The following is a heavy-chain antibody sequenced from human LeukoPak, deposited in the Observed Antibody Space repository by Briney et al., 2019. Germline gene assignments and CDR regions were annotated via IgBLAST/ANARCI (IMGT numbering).Heavy chain of an antibody. J-gene: IGHJ4*02. V-gene: IGHV3-30-3*01. CDR2: ISYDGSNK. CDR3: ARGVYCSSTSCYFVFDY. Sequence: PGGSLRLSCAASGFTFSSYAMHWVRQAPGKGLEWVAVISYDGSNKYYADSVKGRFTISRDNAKNSLYLQMNSLRAEDTAVYYCARGVYCSSTSCYFVFDYWGQGTLVTVSS. D-gene: IGHD2-2*01. CDR1: GFTFSSYA.